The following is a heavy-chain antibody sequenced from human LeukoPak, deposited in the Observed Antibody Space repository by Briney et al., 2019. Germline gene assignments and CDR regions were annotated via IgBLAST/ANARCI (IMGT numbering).Heavy chain of an antibody. CDR2: ISSSTTYT. J-gene: IGHJ3*01. CDR1: GFTFTTYS. D-gene: IGHD4-17*01. V-gene: IGHV3-21*01. Sequence: GGSLRLSCAASGFTFTTYSMNWVRRALGMGLEWVSSISSSTTYTYYADSMKGRFTVSRDNAKNSLYLQMHSLRGEDTAVYYCVRSGDYGDYGGSTDAFDLWGQGTMVTVSS. CDR3: VRSGDYGDYGGSTDAFDL.